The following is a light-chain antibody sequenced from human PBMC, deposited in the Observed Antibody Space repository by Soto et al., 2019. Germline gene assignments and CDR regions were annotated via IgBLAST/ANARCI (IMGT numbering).Light chain of an antibody. V-gene: IGLV2-14*01. CDR1: SSDVGGYNY. J-gene: IGLJ3*02. CDR3: SSYTSTNSWL. CDR2: DVS. Sequence: QSALTQSASVSGSPGQSITISCTGTSSDVGGYNYVSWYQQHPGKAPKLIIYDVSNRPSGVSTLFSGSKSGNTASLTISGFQAEDEADYSCSSYTSTNSWLFGGGTKLTVL.